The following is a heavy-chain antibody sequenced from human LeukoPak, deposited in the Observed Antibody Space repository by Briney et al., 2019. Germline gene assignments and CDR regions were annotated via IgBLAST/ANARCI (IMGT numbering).Heavy chain of an antibody. CDR2: TSYDGHEK. CDR3: ATGGTRAAAGRMGF. CDR1: GFTFSSFG. J-gene: IGHJ4*02. V-gene: IGHV3-30*03. Sequence: GGSLRLSCAASGFTFSSFGMHWVRQAPGKGLEWGTVTSYDGHEKYYADSVKGRFTISRDNSKNTVYLQMNSLRAEDTAVYYCATGGTRAAAGRMGFWGQGTLVTVSS. D-gene: IGHD6-25*01.